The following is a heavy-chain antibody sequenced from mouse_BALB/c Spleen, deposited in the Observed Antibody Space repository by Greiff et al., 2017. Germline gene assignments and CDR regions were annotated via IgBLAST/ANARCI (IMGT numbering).Heavy chain of an antibody. J-gene: IGHJ2*01. CDR1: GYTFSSYW. V-gene: IGHV1-9*01. Sequence: QVQLKESGAELMKPGASVKISCKATGYTFSSYWIEWVKQRPGHGLEWIGEILPGSGSTNYNEKFKGKATFTADTSSNTAYMQLSSLTSEDSAVYYCASSFPYSFFDYWGQGTTLTVSS. D-gene: IGHD2-10*01. CDR3: ASSFPYSFFDY. CDR2: ILPGSGST.